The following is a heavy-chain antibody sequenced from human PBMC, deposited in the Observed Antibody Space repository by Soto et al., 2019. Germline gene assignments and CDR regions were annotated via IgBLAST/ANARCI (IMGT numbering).Heavy chain of an antibody. J-gene: IGHJ4*02. V-gene: IGHV4-4*02. CDR2: IYHTGTT. CDR3: XXXXXXXXXXX. Sequence: QVQLQESGPGLVKPSETLSVTCAVSGGSISSSSWWSWVRQPPGKGLEWLGEIYHTGTTNYNPSLKSRLTXXXDKSXNQXXXXXXXXXXXXXXXXXXXXXXXXXXXXXXGQGTLVTVSS. CDR1: GGSISSSSW.